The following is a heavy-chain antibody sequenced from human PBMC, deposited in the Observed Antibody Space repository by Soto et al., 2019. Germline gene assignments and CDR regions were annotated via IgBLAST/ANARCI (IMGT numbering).Heavy chain of an antibody. CDR2: ISTYSGNT. CDR1: GYTFSSYS. J-gene: IGHJ4*02. CDR3: ARDNGYYDL. V-gene: IGHV1-18*04. Sequence: QIQMLQSGAEVTQPGASVKISCKTSGYTFSSYSVSWVRQVPGQGLEWMAWISTYSGNTHYAERVQGRVTVTFDKSARTAFMEMWGLTSDDTAVYLCARDNGYYDLWGQGTLVTVSS.